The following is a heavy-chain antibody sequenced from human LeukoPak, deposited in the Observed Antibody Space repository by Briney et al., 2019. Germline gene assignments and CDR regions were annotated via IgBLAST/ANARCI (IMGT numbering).Heavy chain of an antibody. CDR1: GFTFDDYG. CDR2: INWNGGST. CDR3: ARATGYNVAYFDS. Sequence: GGSLRLSCAASGFTFDDYGMSWVRQAPGKGLEWVSGINWNGGSTGYADSVKGRFTISRDNAKNSLYLEMNSLRAEDTAVYYCARATGYNVAYFDSWGQGTLVTVSS. J-gene: IGHJ4*02. D-gene: IGHD5-24*01. V-gene: IGHV3-20*04.